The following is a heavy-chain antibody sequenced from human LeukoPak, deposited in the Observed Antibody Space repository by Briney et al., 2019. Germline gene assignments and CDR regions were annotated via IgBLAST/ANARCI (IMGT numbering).Heavy chain of an antibody. D-gene: IGHD2-2*01. CDR2: ISAYNGNT. Sequence: ASVKVSCKASGYTFTSYGISWVRQAPGQGLEWMEWISAYNGNTNYAQKLQGRVTMTTDTSTSTAYMELRSLRSDGTAVYYCARDQHEIVVVPAAVDFDYWGQGTLVTVSS. J-gene: IGHJ4*02. CDR1: GYTFTSYG. V-gene: IGHV1-18*01. CDR3: ARDQHEIVVVPAAVDFDY.